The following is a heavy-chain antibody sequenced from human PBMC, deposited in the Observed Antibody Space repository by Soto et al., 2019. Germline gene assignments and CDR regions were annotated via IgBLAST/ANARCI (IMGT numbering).Heavy chain of an antibody. CDR1: GGSFSGYY. D-gene: IGHD3-3*01. CDR2: INHSGST. J-gene: IGHJ4*02. CDR3: TRGFGWRSGYYNQYLDY. Sequence: PSETLSLTCAVYGGSFSGYYWSWIRQPPGKGLEWIGEINHSGSTNYNPSLKSRGTISVDTSKNQFSLKLSYVTAAETAVYYCTRGFGWRSGYYNQYLDYWGQGTLVTVSS. V-gene: IGHV4-34*01.